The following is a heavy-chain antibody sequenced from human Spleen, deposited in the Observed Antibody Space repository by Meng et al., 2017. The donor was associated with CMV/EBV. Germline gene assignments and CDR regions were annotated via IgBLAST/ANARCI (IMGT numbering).Heavy chain of an antibody. CDR1: GYTFKNYG. CDR2: INPNSGGT. Sequence: ASVKVSCKASGYTFKNYGISWVRQAPGQGPEWMGWINPNSGGTNYAQKFQGRVTMTRDTSISTAYMELSRLRSDDTAVYYCARGPRIVAAGNIGYFQHWGQGTLVTVSS. D-gene: IGHD6-13*01. CDR3: ARGPRIVAAGNIGYFQH. J-gene: IGHJ1*01. V-gene: IGHV1-2*02.